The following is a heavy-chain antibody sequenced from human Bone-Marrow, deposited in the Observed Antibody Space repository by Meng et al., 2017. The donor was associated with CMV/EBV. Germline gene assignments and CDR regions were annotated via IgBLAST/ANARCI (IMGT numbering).Heavy chain of an antibody. J-gene: IGHJ4*02. D-gene: IGHD2-21*01. CDR2: IKSKADGGTT. Sequence: GESLKISWAASGFTFSNAWMSWVRQAPGKGLEWVGRIKSKADGGTTDYAAPVKGRFTISRDDSKNTLYLQMNSLKTEDTAVYYCTTEYLGVSAPDYWGQGTLVTVSS. CDR1: GFTFSNAW. V-gene: IGHV3-15*01. CDR3: TTEYLGVSAPDY.